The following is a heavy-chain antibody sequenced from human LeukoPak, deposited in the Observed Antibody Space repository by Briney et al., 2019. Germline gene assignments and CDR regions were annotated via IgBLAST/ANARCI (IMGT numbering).Heavy chain of an antibody. J-gene: IGHJ4*02. Sequence: PGRSLRLSCAASGFTFSSYAMHWVRQAPGKGPEWVAVISYDGSNKYYADSVKGRFTISRDNSKNTLYLQMNSLRAEDTAVYYCARDHYYGSGSYHFDYRGQGTLVTVSS. CDR2: ISYDGSNK. CDR1: GFTFSSYA. CDR3: ARDHYYGSGSYHFDY. V-gene: IGHV3-30*04. D-gene: IGHD3-10*01.